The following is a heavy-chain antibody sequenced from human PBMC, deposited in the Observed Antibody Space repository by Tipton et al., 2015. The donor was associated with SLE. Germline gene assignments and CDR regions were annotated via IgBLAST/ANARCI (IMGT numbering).Heavy chain of an antibody. Sequence: TLSLTCTVSGGSISSYYWSWIRQPPGKGLECIGYIYNTGSTNYNPSLKGRVTISADTSKNEFSLKLNTVTAADTAVYYCARSTGVRLDYWGQGTLVTVSS. J-gene: IGHJ4*02. CDR3: ARSTGVRLDY. CDR1: GGSISSYY. D-gene: IGHD3-10*01. V-gene: IGHV4-59*01. CDR2: IYNTGST.